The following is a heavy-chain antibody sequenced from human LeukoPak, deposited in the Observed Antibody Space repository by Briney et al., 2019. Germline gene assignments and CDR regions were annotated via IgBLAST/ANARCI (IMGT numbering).Heavy chain of an antibody. Sequence: SETLSLTCTVSGGSVSSGSYYWSWIRQPPGEGLEWIGYIYYSGSTNYNPSLKSRVTISVDTSKNQFSLKLSSVTAADTAVYYCASRTTGTTKWFDPWGQGTLVTVSS. D-gene: IGHD1-1*01. J-gene: IGHJ5*02. CDR1: GGSVSSGSYY. V-gene: IGHV4-61*01. CDR3: ASRTTGTTKWFDP. CDR2: IYYSGST.